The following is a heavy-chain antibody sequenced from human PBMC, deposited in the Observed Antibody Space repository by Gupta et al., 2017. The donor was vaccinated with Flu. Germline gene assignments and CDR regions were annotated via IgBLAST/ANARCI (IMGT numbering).Heavy chain of an antibody. CDR1: GFTFGSYA. CDR2: ISGDGGST. J-gene: IGHJ4*02. V-gene: IGHV3-23*01. Sequence: EVQLLESGGGLVQPGGSLRLSFAASGFTFGSYAINWVRQAPGKGLEWVAVISGDGGSTYYADSVKGRFSISRDNSKNTLYLQMNSLRAEDTAVYYCAKDKIMTVGVSYFDYWGQGTLVTVSS. CDR3: AKDKIMTVGVSYFDY. D-gene: IGHD3-10*01.